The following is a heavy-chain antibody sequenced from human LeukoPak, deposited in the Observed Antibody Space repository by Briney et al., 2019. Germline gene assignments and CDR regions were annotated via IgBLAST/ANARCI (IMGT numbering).Heavy chain of an antibody. CDR3: AKGAAAGKPVIYYYYMDA. Sequence: WGSLRLSCSASGFTCSCYAMSWVRQAPGHELKWVSGISSSGYYTYYADSVKGRFTISRDNAKNTLYLQMNSLRAEDTAVYYCAKGAAAGKPVIYYYYMDAWGKGTTVTVSS. V-gene: IGHV3-23*01. J-gene: IGHJ6*03. CDR2: ISSSGYYT. D-gene: IGHD6-13*01. CDR1: GFTCSCYA.